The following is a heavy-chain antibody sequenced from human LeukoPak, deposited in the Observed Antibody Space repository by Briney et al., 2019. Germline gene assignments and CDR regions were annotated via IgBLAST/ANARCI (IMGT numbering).Heavy chain of an antibody. CDR1: GYTFADYF. CDR3: ARDVSSTPNWEFDY. J-gene: IGHJ4*02. D-gene: IGHD1-26*01. V-gene: IGHV1-2*06. CDR2: ISANSGGT. Sequence: ASVKVSCKTSGYTFADYFIHWVRQAPGQGLEWMGRISANSGGTEYQQKFQGRVTMTRDTSISTACVEVNWLISDDTATYYCARDVSSTPNWEFDYWGQGTLVTVSS.